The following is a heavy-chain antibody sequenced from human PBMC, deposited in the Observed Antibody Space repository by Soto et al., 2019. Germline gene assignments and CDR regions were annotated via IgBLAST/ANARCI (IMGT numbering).Heavy chain of an antibody. V-gene: IGHV5-10-1*01. CDR3: ARPYYSNYVGYYYYYGMDV. Sequence: KGLEWMGRIDPSDSYTNYSPSFQGHVTISADKSISTAYLQWSSLKASDTAMYYCARPYYSNYVGYYYYYGMDVWGQGTTVTVSS. D-gene: IGHD4-4*01. CDR2: IDPSDSYT. J-gene: IGHJ6*02.